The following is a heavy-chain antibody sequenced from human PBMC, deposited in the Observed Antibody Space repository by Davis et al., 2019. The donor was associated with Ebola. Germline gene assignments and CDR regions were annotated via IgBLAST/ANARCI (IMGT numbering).Heavy chain of an antibody. V-gene: IGHV3-21*01. CDR1: GFTFSSFS. CDR2: ISSSSSYI. Sequence: GGSLRLFCAASGFTFSSFSMNWVRQAPGKGLEWVSSISSSSSYIYYADSVKGRFTISRDNAKNSLYLQMNSLRAEDTAVYYCVRGGRTPRILPVGYWGQGTLVTVSS. D-gene: IGHD1-26*01. CDR3: VRGGRTPRILPVGY. J-gene: IGHJ4*02.